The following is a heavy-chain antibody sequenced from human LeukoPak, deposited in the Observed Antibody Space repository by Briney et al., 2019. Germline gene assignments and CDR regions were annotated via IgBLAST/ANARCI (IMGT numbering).Heavy chain of an antibody. D-gene: IGHD2-15*01. CDR1: GHSIINSYY. CDR2: IYHTGST. Sequence: PSETLSLTCTVSGHSIINSYYWGWIRQPPGKGLEWIGSIYHTGSTYYNPSLKSRVTISVDTSKNQFSLKLNSVTAADTAVYYCGRAVNSGGFSCFQHGERAPLATVSS. CDR3: GRAVNSGGFSCFQH. J-gene: IGHJ1*01. V-gene: IGHV4-38-2*02.